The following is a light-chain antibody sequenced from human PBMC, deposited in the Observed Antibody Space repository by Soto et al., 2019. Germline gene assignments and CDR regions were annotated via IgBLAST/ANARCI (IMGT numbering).Light chain of an antibody. Sequence: PGERATLSCGASQSISSSRLAWYQQKPGQAPRLLIYGASSRATGIPDRFSGSGFGTDFTLTIRRLEPEDFALYYCQHYAGGSRITFGQGTRLEIK. CDR3: QHYAGGSRIT. CDR1: QSISSSR. J-gene: IGKJ5*01. V-gene: IGKV3-20*01. CDR2: GAS.